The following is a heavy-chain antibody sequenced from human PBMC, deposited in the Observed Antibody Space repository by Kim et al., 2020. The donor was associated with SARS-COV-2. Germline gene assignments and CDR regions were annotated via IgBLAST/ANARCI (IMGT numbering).Heavy chain of an antibody. Sequence: SETLSLTCTVSGGSISSYYWSWIRQPPGKGLEWIGYIYYSGSTNYNPSLKSRVTISVDTSKNQFSLKLSSVTAADTAVYYCAIGGRAVAGKSDYYSGM. CDR3: AIGGRAVAGKSDYYSGM. V-gene: IGHV4-59*08. CDR2: IYYSGST. CDR1: GGSISSYY. J-gene: IGHJ6*01. D-gene: IGHD6-19*01.